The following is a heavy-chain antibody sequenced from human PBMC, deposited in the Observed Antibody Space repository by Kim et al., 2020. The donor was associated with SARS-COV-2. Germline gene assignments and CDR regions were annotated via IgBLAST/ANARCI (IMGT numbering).Heavy chain of an antibody. CDR3: AKDLAPGSAAAGTSGSTYKYYGMDV. CDR1: GFTFNNYD. D-gene: IGHD6-13*01. CDR2: ISFDGTNK. Sequence: GGSLRLSCAASGFTFNNYDMHWVRQAPGKGLEWVAVISFDGTNKYYSDSVKGRFTISRDNSKHTLYLQVNSLRAEDTAVYSCAKDLAPGSAAAGTSGSTYKYYGMDVWGQGTTVTVSS. J-gene: IGHJ6*02. V-gene: IGHV3-30*18.